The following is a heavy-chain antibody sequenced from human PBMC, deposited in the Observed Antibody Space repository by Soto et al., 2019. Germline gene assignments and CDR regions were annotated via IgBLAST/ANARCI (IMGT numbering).Heavy chain of an antibody. V-gene: IGHV1-69*01. D-gene: IGHD2-21*02. J-gene: IGHJ6*02. CDR1: GGTFSSYA. Sequence: QVQLVQSGAEVKKPGSSAKVSCKASGGTFSSYAISWVRQAPGQGLEWMGGIIPIFGTANYAQKFQGRVTITADESTSTAYMELSSLRSEDTAVYYCASLMDGGNSDYYYGMDVWGQGTTVTVSS. CDR3: ASLMDGGNSDYYYGMDV. CDR2: IIPIFGTA.